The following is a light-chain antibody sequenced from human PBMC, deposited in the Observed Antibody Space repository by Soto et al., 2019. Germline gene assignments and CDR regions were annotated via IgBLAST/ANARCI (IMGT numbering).Light chain of an antibody. J-gene: IGLJ1*01. CDR3: SSFRSGSAL. CDR2: EVS. V-gene: IGLV2-14*01. CDR1: SSDVGAYNF. Sequence: QSALTQPASVSGSPGQSIAISCTGTSSDVGAYNFVSWYQQHPGKAPQLMIYEVSNRPSGVSSRFSGSKSGNTASLTLPGLQPEDEADYYCSSFRSGSALFGTGTKLTVL.